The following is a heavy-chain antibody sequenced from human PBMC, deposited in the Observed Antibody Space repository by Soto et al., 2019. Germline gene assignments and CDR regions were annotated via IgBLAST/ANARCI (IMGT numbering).Heavy chain of an antibody. CDR1: GGTFITYA. CDR3: ETGIQLWLRRINNGYSG. Sequence: QVQLVQSGAEVKKPESSVKVSCKAPGGTFITYAISWVRQAPGQGLEWMGGIIPMFGTANYAQRFQDRVTHTEDESTNPVYMSLSRLRAEDTAVYFCETGIQLWLRRINNGYSGWGQGTLVTVSS. CDR2: IIPMFGTA. D-gene: IGHD5-18*01. J-gene: IGHJ4*02. V-gene: IGHV1-69*12.